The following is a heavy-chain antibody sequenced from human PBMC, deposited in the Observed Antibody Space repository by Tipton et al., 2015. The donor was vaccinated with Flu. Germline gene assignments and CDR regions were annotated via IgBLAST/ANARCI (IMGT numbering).Heavy chain of an antibody. D-gene: IGHD6-13*01. Sequence: TLSLTCTVSGGTLSNFFWSWIRQPAGKGLEWIGFIYYSGSTNYNSGSTNYNPALRSRVTISEDTSKNQFSLRLSSVTAADTAVYYCAKVSSSWYEDSAFDIWGQGTMVTVSS. J-gene: IGHJ3*02. V-gene: IGHV4-59*03. CDR1: GGTLSNFF. CDR2: IYYSGSTNYNSGST. CDR3: AKVSSSWYEDSAFDI.